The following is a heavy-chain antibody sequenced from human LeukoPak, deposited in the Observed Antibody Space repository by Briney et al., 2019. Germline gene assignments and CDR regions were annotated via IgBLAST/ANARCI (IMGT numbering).Heavy chain of an antibody. V-gene: IGHV4-34*01. Sequence: PXXTLSXXCAVYGGSFSGYYWSWIRQPPGKGLEWIGEINHSGSTNYNPSLKSRVTISVDTSKNQFSLKLSSVTAADTAVYYCAXRXXYSXGRYYFXYWGQGTLVTVSS. CDR2: INHSGST. CDR1: GGSFSGYY. D-gene: IGHD6-19*01. J-gene: IGHJ4*02. CDR3: AXRXXYSXGRYYFXY.